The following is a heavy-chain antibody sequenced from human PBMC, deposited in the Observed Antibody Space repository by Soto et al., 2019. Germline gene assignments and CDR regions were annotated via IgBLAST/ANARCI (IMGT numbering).Heavy chain of an antibody. CDR2: IIPIFGTA. CDR3: ARDGVSPPPAGYYYYGMDV. J-gene: IGHJ6*02. Sequence: ASVKVCCKASGGTFSSYAISWVRQAPGQGLEWMGGIIPIFGTANYAQKFQGRVTITADESTSTAYMELSSLRSEDTAVYYCARDGVSPPPAGYYYYGMDVWGQGTTVTVSS. V-gene: IGHV1-69*13. CDR1: GGTFSSYA. D-gene: IGHD6-19*01.